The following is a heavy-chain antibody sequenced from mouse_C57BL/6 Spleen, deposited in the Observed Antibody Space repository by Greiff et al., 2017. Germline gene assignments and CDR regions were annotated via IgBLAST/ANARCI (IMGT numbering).Heavy chain of an antibody. D-gene: IGHD4-1*01. CDR2: FHPNSGGT. CDR1: GYTFTTYR. J-gene: IGHJ2*01. CDR3: AVTGLYFDY. Sequence: QVQLQQPGAELVKPGASVKLSCKASGYTFTTYRIHWMKQRHGKGLEWIGMFHPNSGGTNYNEKFKSKATLTVDKSSSTAYMQLSSLTSEDSAGYYCAVTGLYFDYGGQSTTLSGSS. V-gene: IGHV1-64*01.